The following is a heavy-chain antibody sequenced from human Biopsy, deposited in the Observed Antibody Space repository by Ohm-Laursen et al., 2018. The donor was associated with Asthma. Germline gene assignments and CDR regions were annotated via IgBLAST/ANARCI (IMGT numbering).Heavy chain of an antibody. CDR2: INHSGST. V-gene: IGHV4-34*01. CDR3: ARDGGLTSYPGTFHI. Sequence: SDTLSLTCAVYGGSFSGYYWGWIRQSPGKGLEWIGEINHSGSTNYNPSLKSRVTISVDTSKNQFSLKLSSVTAADTAVYYCARDGGLTSYPGTFHIWGQGTMVTVSS. CDR1: GGSFSGYY. J-gene: IGHJ3*02. D-gene: IGHD1-1*01.